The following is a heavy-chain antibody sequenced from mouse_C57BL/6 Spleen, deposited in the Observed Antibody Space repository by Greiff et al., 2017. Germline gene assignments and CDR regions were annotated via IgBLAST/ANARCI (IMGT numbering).Heavy chain of an antibody. CDR1: GYAFTNYL. V-gene: IGHV1-54*01. CDR3: ARAGYNYAMDY. J-gene: IGHJ4*01. Sequence: VQLVESGADLVRPGTSLKVSCKASGYAFTNYLIEWVKQRPGQGLEWIGVINPGSGGTNYNEKLKGQATLTADNSSSTAYMRLLSLASEDAAVCFSARAGYNYAMDYWGQGTSVTVSS. CDR2: INPGSGGT.